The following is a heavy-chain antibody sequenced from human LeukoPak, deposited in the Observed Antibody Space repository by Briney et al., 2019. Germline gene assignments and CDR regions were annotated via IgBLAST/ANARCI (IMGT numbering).Heavy chain of an antibody. D-gene: IGHD6-19*01. CDR3: ARAAGYSSGWYDY. Sequence: GGSLRLSCAASGFTFSGYSMHWVRQAPGKGLEWVSYISSSGSTIYYADSVKGRLTISRDNAKNSLYLQMNSLRAEDTADYYFARAAGYSSGWYDYWGQGTLVTVSS. CDR1: GFTFSGYS. J-gene: IGHJ4*02. V-gene: IGHV3-48*04. CDR2: ISSSGSTI.